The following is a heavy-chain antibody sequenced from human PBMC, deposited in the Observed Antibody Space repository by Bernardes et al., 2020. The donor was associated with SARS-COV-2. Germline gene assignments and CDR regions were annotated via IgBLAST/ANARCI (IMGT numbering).Heavy chain of an antibody. CDR2: IYYSGST. Sequence: SETLYLTCTVSGGSISSYYWSWIRQPPGKGLEWIGYIYYSGSTNSNPSLKSRVTISVDTSKNQFSLKLSSVTAADTAVYYCARGSRGDGYYYYYMDVWGKGTTVTVSS. V-gene: IGHV4-59*01. CDR1: GGSISSYY. CDR3: ARGSRGDGYYYYYMDV. J-gene: IGHJ6*03.